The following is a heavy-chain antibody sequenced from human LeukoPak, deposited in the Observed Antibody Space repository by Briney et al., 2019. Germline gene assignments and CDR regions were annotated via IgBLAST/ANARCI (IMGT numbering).Heavy chain of an antibody. CDR3: ARYVLRYFDWYFDY. J-gene: IGHJ4*02. D-gene: IGHD3-9*01. CDR1: GFTVSSNY. CDR2: IYSGSST. V-gene: IGHV3-66*01. Sequence: GGSLRLSCAASGFTVSSNYMSWVRQAPGKGLEWVSVIYSGSSTYYADSVKGRFTISRDNSKNTLYLQMNSLRAEDTAVYYCARYVLRYFDWYFDYWGQGTLVTVSS.